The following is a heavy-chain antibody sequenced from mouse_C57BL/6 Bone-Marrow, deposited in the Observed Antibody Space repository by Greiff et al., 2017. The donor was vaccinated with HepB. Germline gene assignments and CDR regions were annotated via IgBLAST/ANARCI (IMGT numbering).Heavy chain of an antibody. D-gene: IGHD2-5*01. Sequence: EVQLVESGGGLVQPKGSLKLSCAASGFSFNTYAMNWVRQAPGKGLEWVARIRSKSNNYATYYADSVKDRFTISRDDSESMLYLQMNNLKTEDTAMYYCVRQIVTLDFDYWGQGTTLTVSA. J-gene: IGHJ2*01. CDR1: GFSFNTYA. V-gene: IGHV10-1*01. CDR3: VRQIVTLDFDY. CDR2: IRSKSNNYAT.